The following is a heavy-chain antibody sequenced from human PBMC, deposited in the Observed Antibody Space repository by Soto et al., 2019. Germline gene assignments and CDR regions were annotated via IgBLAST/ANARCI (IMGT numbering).Heavy chain of an antibody. D-gene: IGHD4-4*01. CDR2: IYYSGST. Sequence: QLQLQESGPGLVKPSETLSLTCTVSGGSISSSRYYWGWIRQPQGKGLEWIGSIYYSGSTYYDPSLMSRVTISVDTSKNQFSLTRSSVTAAVTAVYYCARHWLQSWFDPWGQGTLVTVSS. J-gene: IGHJ5*02. CDR1: GGSISSSRYY. CDR3: ARHWLQSWFDP. V-gene: IGHV4-39*01.